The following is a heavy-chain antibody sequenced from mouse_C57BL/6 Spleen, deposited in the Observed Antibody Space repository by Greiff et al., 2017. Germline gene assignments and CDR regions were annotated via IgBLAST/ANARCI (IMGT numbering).Heavy chain of an antibody. Sequence: EVQLVESGGGLVKPGGSLKLSCAASGFTFSDSGMHWVRQAPEKGLEWVAYISSGSSTIYYADTVKGRFTISRDNAKNTLFLQMTSLRSEDTAMYYCARPHYYGSSGFAYWGQGTLVTVSA. CDR2: ISSGSSTI. J-gene: IGHJ3*01. V-gene: IGHV5-17*01. CDR1: GFTFSDSG. D-gene: IGHD1-1*01. CDR3: ARPHYYGSSGFAY.